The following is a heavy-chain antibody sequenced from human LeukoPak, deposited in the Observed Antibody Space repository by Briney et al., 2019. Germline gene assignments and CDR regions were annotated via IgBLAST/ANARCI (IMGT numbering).Heavy chain of an antibody. CDR2: INPNSGGT. CDR1: GYTFTGYY. J-gene: IGHJ3*02. CDR3: ARVREQWLVYDAFDI. D-gene: IGHD6-19*01. Sequence: GASVKVSCKASGYTFTGYYMHWVRQAPGQGLEWMGWINPNSGGTNYAQKFQGRVTMTRDTSISTAYMELSRLRSDDMAVYYCARVREQWLVYDAFDIWGQGTMVTVSS. V-gene: IGHV1-2*02.